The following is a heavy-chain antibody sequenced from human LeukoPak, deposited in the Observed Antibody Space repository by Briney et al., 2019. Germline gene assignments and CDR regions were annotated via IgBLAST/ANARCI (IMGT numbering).Heavy chain of an antibody. CDR2: ISYSGGST. CDR3: VKDVGQYNNSPFDY. J-gene: IGHJ4*02. Sequence: GGSLRLSCAASGFTFSSYAMTWVRQAPGKGLRWVSGISYSGGSTFYADSVKGRFTISRDNSKDTLYLQMNSLRAEDTAVYYCVKDVGQYNNSPFDYWGQGTLVTVSS. D-gene: IGHD1-1*01. V-gene: IGHV3-23*01. CDR1: GFTFSSYA.